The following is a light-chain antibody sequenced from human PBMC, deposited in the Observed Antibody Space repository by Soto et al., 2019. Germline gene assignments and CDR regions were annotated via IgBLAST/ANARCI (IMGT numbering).Light chain of an antibody. CDR1: QSVSTD. V-gene: IGKV3-15*01. CDR2: GAY. Sequence: DIVLTQSPVTLSASPGESATLSCRASQSVSTDLAWYQQRPGQAPRLLLYGAYIRAVGIPARFSGSGSGAEFTLTIRSLQSEDFALYFCQQYNDWPRTFGHGTKV. CDR3: QQYNDWPRT. J-gene: IGKJ1*01.